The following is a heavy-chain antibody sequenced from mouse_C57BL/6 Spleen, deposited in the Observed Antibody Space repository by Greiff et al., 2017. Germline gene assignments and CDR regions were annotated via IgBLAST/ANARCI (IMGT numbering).Heavy chain of an antibody. J-gene: IGHJ4*01. CDR3: ARAVIYYDYDGV. D-gene: IGHD2-4*01. V-gene: IGHV3-6*01. CDR2: ISYDGSN. Sequence: EVKLMESGPGLVKPSQSLSLTCSVTGYSITSGYYWNWIRQFPGNKLEWMGYISYDGSNNYNPSLKNRISITRDTSKNQFFLKLNSVTTEDTATYYCARAVIYYDYDGVWGQGTSVTVSS. CDR1: GYSITSGYY.